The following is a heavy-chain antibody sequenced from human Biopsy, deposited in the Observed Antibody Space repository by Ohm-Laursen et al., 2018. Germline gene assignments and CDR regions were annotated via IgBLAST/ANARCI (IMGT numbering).Heavy chain of an antibody. CDR1: GESFNGYY. J-gene: IGHJ6*02. V-gene: IGHV4-34*01. CDR2: INHGGRT. Sequence: LSLTWAVYGESFNGYYWSWIRQTPGKGLEWIGEINHGGRTNYNPSLKSRVTISVDTSKNQFSLKVRSVTAADTAVYYCVRGVDYYDPYHYYALDVWGQGTTVTVSS. CDR3: VRGVDYYDPYHYYALDV. D-gene: IGHD3-22*01.